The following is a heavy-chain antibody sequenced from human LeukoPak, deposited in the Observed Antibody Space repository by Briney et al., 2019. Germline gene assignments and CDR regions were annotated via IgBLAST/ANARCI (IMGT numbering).Heavy chain of an antibody. D-gene: IGHD3-22*01. CDR3: ARSSSGYYAPLFAYYYYYYMDV. J-gene: IGHJ6*03. Sequence: ASVKVPCKASGYTFTSYGISWVRQAPGQGLEWMGRISAYNGNTNYAQKLQGRVTMTTDTSTSTAYMELRSLRSDDTAVYYCARSSSGYYAPLFAYYYYYYMDVWGKGTTVTVSS. CDR2: ISAYNGNT. V-gene: IGHV1-18*01. CDR1: GYTFTSYG.